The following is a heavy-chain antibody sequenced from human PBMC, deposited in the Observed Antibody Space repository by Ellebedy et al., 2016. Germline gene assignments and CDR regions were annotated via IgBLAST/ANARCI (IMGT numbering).Heavy chain of an antibody. V-gene: IGHV1-3*01. CDR2: INAGNGNT. Sequence: ASVKVSCKASGYTFTSYAMHWVRQAPGQRLEWMGWINAGNGNTKYSQKFQGRVTMTTDTSTSTAYMELRSLRSDDTAVYYCARDAGSGSYYLNWFDPWGQGTLVTVSS. J-gene: IGHJ5*02. CDR1: GYTFTSYA. CDR3: ARDAGSGSYYLNWFDP. D-gene: IGHD3-10*01.